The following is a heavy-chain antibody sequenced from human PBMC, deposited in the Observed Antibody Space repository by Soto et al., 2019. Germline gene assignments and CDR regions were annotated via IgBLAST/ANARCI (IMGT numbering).Heavy chain of an antibody. CDR1: GFTFSSYA. CDR3: AKRSSSSTFDY. Sequence: EVQLLESGGGLVQPGESLRLSCAASGFTFSSYAMSWVRQAPGKGLEWVSVISGSDDSTYYADSVKGRFTISRENSKNPLYRQMNRLRAEGTSVYYCAKRSSSSTFDYWGQGTLVTVSS. J-gene: IGHJ4*02. D-gene: IGHD6-6*01. V-gene: IGHV3-23*01. CDR2: ISGSDDST.